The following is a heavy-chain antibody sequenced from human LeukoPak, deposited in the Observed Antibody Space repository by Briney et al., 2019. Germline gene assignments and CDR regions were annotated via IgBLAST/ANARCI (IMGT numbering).Heavy chain of an antibody. CDR1: GGTFSSYA. Sequence: GSSVKVSFKASGGTFSSYAISWVRQAPGQGLEWMGGIIPIFGTANYAQKFQGRVTITADESTSTAYMELSSLRSEDTAVYYCARYCSGGSCGYYWGQGTLVTVSS. CDR3: ARYCSGGSCGYY. CDR2: IIPIFGTA. J-gene: IGHJ4*02. V-gene: IGHV1-69*01. D-gene: IGHD2-15*01.